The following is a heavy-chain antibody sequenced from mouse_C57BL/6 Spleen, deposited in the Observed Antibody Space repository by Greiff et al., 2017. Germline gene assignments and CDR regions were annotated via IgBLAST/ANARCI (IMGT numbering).Heavy chain of an antibody. CDR3: ARMRRIRTVVDYIDY. D-gene: IGHD1-1*01. V-gene: IGHV8-8*01. CDR1: GFSLSTFGMG. J-gene: IGHJ2*01. CDR2: IWWDDDK. Sequence: QVTLKESGPGILQPSQTLSLTCSFSGFSLSTFGMGVGWIRQPSGKGLEWLAHIWWDDDKTHNPAPKSRLTISKDTSKNPVFLKIAKVDTADTDTYYCARMRRIRTVVDYIDYWGDDATLTLSS.